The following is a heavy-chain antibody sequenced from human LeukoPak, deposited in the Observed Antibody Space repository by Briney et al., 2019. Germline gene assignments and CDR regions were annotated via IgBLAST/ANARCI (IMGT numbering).Heavy chain of an antibody. Sequence: LPGGSLRLSCAASGFTFSSYAMSWVRQAPGKGLEWVSVIHNDGSTYYTDSVKGRFTISRDNSKNTLYLQMNSLRVEDTAVYCCAALARDYWGQRTLVTVSS. CDR2: IHNDGST. J-gene: IGHJ4*02. CDR3: AALARDY. V-gene: IGHV3-23*03. CDR1: GFTFSSYA. D-gene: IGHD3-3*02.